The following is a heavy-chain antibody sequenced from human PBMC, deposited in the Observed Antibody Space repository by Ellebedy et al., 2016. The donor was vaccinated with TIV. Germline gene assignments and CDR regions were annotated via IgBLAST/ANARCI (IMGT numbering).Heavy chain of an antibody. CDR2: ISTSGGST. Sequence: GESLKIPCAASGSTFTNYAISWVRQAPGKGLEWVSAISTSGGSTYYADSVKGRFTVSRDTPKNTLYLQMNSLRAEDTAVYYCFRGAGSYHFDYWGQGTLVTV. CDR1: GSTFTNYA. J-gene: IGHJ4*02. V-gene: IGHV3-23*01. D-gene: IGHD1-26*01. CDR3: FRGAGSYHFDY.